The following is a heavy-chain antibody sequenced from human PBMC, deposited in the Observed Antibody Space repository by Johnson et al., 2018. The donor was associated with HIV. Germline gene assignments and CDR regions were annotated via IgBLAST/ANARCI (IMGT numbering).Heavy chain of an antibody. CDR2: IRSKAYGGTT. J-gene: IGHJ3*02. V-gene: IGHV3-49*04. D-gene: IGHD3-16*02. CDR3: TTAIVIDAFDI. Sequence: VQLVESGGGLVQPGRSLRLSCTASGFTFGDYAMSWVRQAPGKGLEWVGFIRSKAYGGTTEYAASVKGIFIISRDDSKSIAYLQMNSLKTEDTAVYYCTTAIVIDAFDIWGQGTMVTVSS. CDR1: GFTFGDYA.